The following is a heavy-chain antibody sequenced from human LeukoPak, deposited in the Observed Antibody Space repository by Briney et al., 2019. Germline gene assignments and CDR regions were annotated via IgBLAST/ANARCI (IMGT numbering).Heavy chain of an antibody. CDR3: ARGGVTTIAQYDY. CDR1: GGSIISYF. D-gene: IGHD5-12*01. V-gene: IGHV4-59*01. Sequence: SETLSLTCTVSGGSIISYFWSWIRQPPGKGPEWIGYIFDSGTTNYNPSTNYNPSLKSRVTVSLDTSKNHFSLKLSSVTAADTAVYFCARGGVTTIAQYDYWGQGILVTVSP. CDR2: IFDSGTTNYNPST. J-gene: IGHJ4*02.